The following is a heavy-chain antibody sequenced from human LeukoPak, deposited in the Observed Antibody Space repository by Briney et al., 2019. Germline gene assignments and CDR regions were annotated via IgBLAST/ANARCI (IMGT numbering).Heavy chain of an antibody. CDR2: INTDGSIT. V-gene: IGHV3-74*01. Sequence: GGSLRLSCAASGFTFSSYWMHWVRQAPGKGLVWVSCINTDGSITSYADSVKGRFTISRDNAKNTVYLQMNSLRAEDTAVYYCTYKNFDYWGQGTLVTVSS. J-gene: IGHJ4*02. D-gene: IGHD1-14*01. CDR3: TYKNFDY. CDR1: GFTFSSYW.